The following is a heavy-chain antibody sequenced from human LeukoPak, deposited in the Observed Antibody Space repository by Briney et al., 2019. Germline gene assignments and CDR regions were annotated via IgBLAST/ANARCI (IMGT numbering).Heavy chain of an antibody. D-gene: IGHD3-10*01. J-gene: IGHJ2*01. CDR3: GRMAVAGGRGDWYFDL. V-gene: IGHV3-23*01. CDR1: GFTFSSYA. Sequence: GGSLRLSCAASGFTFSSYAMSWVRQAPGKGLEWVSAISGSGGSTYYADSVKGRFTISRDNSKNTLYLQMNSLRAEDTAVYYCGRMAVAGGRGDWYFDLGGGGTLVIVSS. CDR2: ISGSGGST.